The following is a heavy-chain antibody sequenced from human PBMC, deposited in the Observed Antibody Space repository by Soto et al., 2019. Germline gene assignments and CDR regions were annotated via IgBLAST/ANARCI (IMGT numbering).Heavy chain of an antibody. D-gene: IGHD1-26*01. CDR2: INPSGGST. CDR1: GYTFTSYY. J-gene: IGHJ4*02. Sequence: ASVKVSCKASGYTFTSYYMHWVRQASGQGLEWMGIINPSGGSTSYAQKFQGRVTMTRDTSTSTVYMELSSLRSEDTAVYYCARDRVLYSGSYYGQGTPFDYWGQGPLVTVSS. V-gene: IGHV1-46*01. CDR3: ARDRVLYSGSYYGQGTPFDY.